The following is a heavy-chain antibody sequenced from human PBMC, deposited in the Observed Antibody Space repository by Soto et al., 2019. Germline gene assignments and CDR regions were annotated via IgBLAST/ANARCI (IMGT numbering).Heavy chain of an antibody. D-gene: IGHD3-22*01. J-gene: IGHJ4*02. V-gene: IGHV1-69*06. CDR2: IIPIFGTA. CDR3: ARRSSSGYYDY. Sequence: QVQLVQSGAEVKKPGSSVKVSCKASGGTFSSYAISWVRQAPGQGLEWMGGIIPIFGTANYAQKFQGRVTKNENKTTNTAYMELSSLRSEDTAVYYCARRSSSGYYDYWGQGTLVTVSS. CDR1: GGTFSSYA.